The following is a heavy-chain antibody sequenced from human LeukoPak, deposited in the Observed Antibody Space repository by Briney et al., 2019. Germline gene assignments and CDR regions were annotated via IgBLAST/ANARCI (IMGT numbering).Heavy chain of an antibody. D-gene: IGHD2-15*01. CDR3: ARVGYCSGGSCYSGHYYYYMDV. Sequence: GGSLRLSCAASGFTFSSYEMNWVRQAPGKGLEWVSYISSSGSTIYYADSVKGRFTISRDNAKNSLYLQMDSLRAEDTALYHCARVGYCSGGSCYSGHYYYYMDVWGKGTTVTISS. CDR2: ISSSGSTI. CDR1: GFTFSSYE. V-gene: IGHV3-48*03. J-gene: IGHJ6*03.